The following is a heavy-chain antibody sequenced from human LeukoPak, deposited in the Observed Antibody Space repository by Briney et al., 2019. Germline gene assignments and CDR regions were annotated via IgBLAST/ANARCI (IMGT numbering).Heavy chain of an antibody. D-gene: IGHD3-3*01. CDR2: IYHSGRT. CDR3: ARGVTMFDTMKHWWFDP. V-gene: IGHV4-30-2*01. Sequence: SQTLSLTCAVSGVSLSSGGYSWPWLRQPPGKGLEWIVYIYHSGRTYYHPSLKTRFTISLDKSKNQFSLKLRSVIAADTAIYYCARGVTMFDTMKHWWFDPWGQGTLVTVSS. CDR1: GVSLSSGGYS. J-gene: IGHJ5*02.